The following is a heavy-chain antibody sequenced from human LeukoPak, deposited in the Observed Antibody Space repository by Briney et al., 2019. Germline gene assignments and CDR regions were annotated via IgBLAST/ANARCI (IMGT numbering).Heavy chain of an antibody. J-gene: IGHJ4*02. CDR3: ARCRLRTYFDY. CDR2: IYYSGST. CDR1: GGSISSGGYY. V-gene: IGHV4-31*03. D-gene: IGHD4-17*01. Sequence: SETLSLTCTVSGGSISSGGYYWSWIRQHPGKGLEWIGYIYYSGSTYYNPSLKSRVTISVDTSKNQFSLKLSSVTAADTAVYYCARCRLRTYFDYWGQGTLVTVSS.